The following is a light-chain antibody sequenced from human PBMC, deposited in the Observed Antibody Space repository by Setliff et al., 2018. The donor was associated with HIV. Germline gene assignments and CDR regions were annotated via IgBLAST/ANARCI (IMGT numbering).Light chain of an antibody. Sequence: QSALTQPASVPGSPGQSITISCTGTSSDVGGYNYVSWYQQYPGKAPKLMIYDVSNRPSGVSNRFSGSKSGNTASLTISGLQAEDEADYYCTSYTSSAIWVFGGGTKVTVL. CDR2: DVS. CDR1: SSDVGGYNY. CDR3: TSYTSSAIWV. V-gene: IGLV2-14*03. J-gene: IGLJ3*02.